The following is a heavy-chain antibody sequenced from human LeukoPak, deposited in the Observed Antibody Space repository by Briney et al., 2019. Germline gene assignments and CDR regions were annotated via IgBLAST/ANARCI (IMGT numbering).Heavy chain of an antibody. D-gene: IGHD6-6*01. Sequence: GGSLRLSCVASGFTISSYWMIWVRQAPGKGLEWVANINQDGSEKNYVDSVKGRFTISRDNAKNSLFLQMNSLRAEDTAVYYCARGSSLSRWFDPWGQGTLVTVSS. CDR3: ARGSSLSRWFDP. CDR1: GFTISSYW. V-gene: IGHV3-7*01. CDR2: INQDGSEK. J-gene: IGHJ5*02.